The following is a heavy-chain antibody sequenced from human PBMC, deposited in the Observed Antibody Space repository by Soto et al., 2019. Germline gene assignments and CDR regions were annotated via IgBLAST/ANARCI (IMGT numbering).Heavy chain of an antibody. CDR1: GFTFSSYA. CDR3: GKGRSYYYYYGVDV. Sequence: GGSLRLSCAVSGFTFSSYAMSWVRQAPGKGLEWVSGISASGDATYYAVSVRGRFTISRDNSNSTLFLQMNSLRAEDTALYYCGKGRSYYYYYGVDVWGQGTTVTVSS. V-gene: IGHV3-23*01. D-gene: IGHD1-26*01. CDR2: ISASGDAT. J-gene: IGHJ6*02.